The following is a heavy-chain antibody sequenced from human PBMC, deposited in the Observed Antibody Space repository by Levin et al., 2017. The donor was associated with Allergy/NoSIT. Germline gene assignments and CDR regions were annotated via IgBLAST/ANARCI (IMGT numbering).Heavy chain of an antibody. CDR1: GFTFSSYA. D-gene: IGHD4-17*01. J-gene: IGHJ4*02. V-gene: IGHV3-23*01. CDR3: AKDTSYGDSGSHDY. CDR2: ISGSGGST. Sequence: GESLKISCAASGFTFSSYAMSWVRQAPGKGLEWVSAISGSGGSTYYADSVKGRFTISRDNSKNTLYLQMNSLRAEDTAVYYCAKDTSYGDSGSHDYWGQGTLVTVSS.